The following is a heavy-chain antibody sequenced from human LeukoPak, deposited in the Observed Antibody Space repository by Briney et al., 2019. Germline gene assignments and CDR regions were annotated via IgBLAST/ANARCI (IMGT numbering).Heavy chain of an antibody. CDR2: IYYSGST. V-gene: IGHV4-61*05. D-gene: IGHD3-9*01. J-gene: IGHJ4*02. Sequence: SETLSLTCAVSGGSISSGSSSWDWLRQPPGKGLEWIGYIYYSGSTNYNPSLKSRVTISVDTSKNQFSLKLSSVTAADTAVYYCARHDYDILTGLYYFDYWGQGTLVTVSS. CDR3: ARHDYDILTGLYYFDY. CDR1: GGSISSGSSS.